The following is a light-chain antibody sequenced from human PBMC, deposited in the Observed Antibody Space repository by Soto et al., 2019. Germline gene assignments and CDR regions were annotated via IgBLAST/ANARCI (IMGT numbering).Light chain of an antibody. CDR3: QTWGTVPWV. CDR1: SGHSSYA. J-gene: IGLJ3*02. V-gene: IGLV4-69*01. Sequence: QPVLTQSPSASASLGASVKLTCTLSSGHSSYAIAWHQQQPEKGPRYLMKLNSDGSHSKGDGIPDRFSGSSSGAERYLTISILQSEDDADYYCQTWGTVPWVFGGGTKLTVL. CDR2: LNSDGSH.